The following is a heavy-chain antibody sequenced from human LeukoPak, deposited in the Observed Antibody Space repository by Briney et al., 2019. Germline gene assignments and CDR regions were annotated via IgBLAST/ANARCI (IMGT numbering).Heavy chain of an antibody. D-gene: IGHD3-3*01. J-gene: IGHJ6*03. CDR1: GYTFTGYY. Sequence: ASVKVSFKASGYTFTGYYMHWVRQAPGQGLEGMGWINPNSGGTNYSQKFQGRVTMTRDTSISTAYMELSRLRSDDTAVYYCARGFDDFWSGYLVRRTDTDPTDYYYYYMDVWGKGTTVTVSS. V-gene: IGHV1-2*02. CDR3: ARGFDDFWSGYLVRRTDTDPTDYYYYYMDV. CDR2: INPNSGGT.